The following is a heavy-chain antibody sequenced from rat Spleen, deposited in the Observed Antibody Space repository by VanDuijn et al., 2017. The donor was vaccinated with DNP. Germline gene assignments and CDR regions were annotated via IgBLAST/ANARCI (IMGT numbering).Heavy chain of an antibody. V-gene: IGHV4-2*01. J-gene: IGHJ3*01. CDR1: GLNFNDYW. CDR3: VTRGDPYDNWFAY. Sequence: EVKLVESGGGLVQPGRSLKLSCVVFGLNFNDYWMGWVRQAPGKGLEWIGEINDDGSIKNYISSLRDKISFSRDNGQNTLYLQMSGLGSEDTGTYYCVTRGDPYDNWFAYWGRGTLVTVSS. D-gene: IGHD4-2*01. CDR2: INDDGSIK.